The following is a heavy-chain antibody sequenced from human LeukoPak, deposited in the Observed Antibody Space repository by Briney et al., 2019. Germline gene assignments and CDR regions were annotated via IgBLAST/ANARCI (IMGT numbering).Heavy chain of an antibody. Sequence: ASVKVSCKASGYTFTSYYMHWVRQAPGQGLEWMGIINPSGGSTSYAQKFQGRVTMTRDTSTSTVYMELSSLRSEDTALYYCARYCTFRTCSGTKFDSWGPGTLVTVSS. CDR1: GYTFTSYY. CDR3: ARYCTFRTCSGTKFDS. V-gene: IGHV1-46*01. D-gene: IGHD1-1*01. CDR2: INPSGGST. J-gene: IGHJ4*02.